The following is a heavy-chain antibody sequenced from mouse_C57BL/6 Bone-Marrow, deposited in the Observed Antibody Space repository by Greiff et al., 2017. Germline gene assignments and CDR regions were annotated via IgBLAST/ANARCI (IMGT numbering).Heavy chain of an antibody. Sequence: QVQLKESGAELARPGASVKLSCKASGYTFTSYGISWVKQRTGQGLEWIGEIYPRSGNTYYNEKFKGKATLTADKSSSTAYMELRSLTSEDSAVYFCARYYYGSSYGYWGQGTTLTVSS. V-gene: IGHV1-81*01. CDR2: IYPRSGNT. D-gene: IGHD1-1*01. J-gene: IGHJ2*01. CDR3: ARYYYGSSYGY. CDR1: GYTFTSYG.